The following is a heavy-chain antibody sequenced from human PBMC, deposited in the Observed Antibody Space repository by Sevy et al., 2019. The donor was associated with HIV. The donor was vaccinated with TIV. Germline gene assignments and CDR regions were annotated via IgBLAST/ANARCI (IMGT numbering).Heavy chain of an antibody. J-gene: IGHJ4*02. Sequence: SETLSLSCAVYGESFSGYYWSWIRRPPGKGLEWIGEIIHSGSTNYNPSLKSRVTISVDTSKNQFSLKLSSVTAADTAVYYCARGLSEFYYWGQGTLVTVSS. CDR3: ARGLSEFYY. CDR2: IIHSGST. CDR1: GESFSGYY. V-gene: IGHV4-34*01.